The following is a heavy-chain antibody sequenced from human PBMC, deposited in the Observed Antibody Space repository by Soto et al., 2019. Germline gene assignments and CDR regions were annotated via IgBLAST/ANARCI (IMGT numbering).Heavy chain of an antibody. V-gene: IGHV4-31*03. Sequence: PSETLSLTCTVSGGSISSGGYYWTWIRQHPGKGLEWIGYNYHSGITYYNPSLKSRVTISLDTSKNQFSLKLSSVTAADTAVYYCARGSSIAGLYYGMDVWGQGTTVTVSS. CDR3: ARGSSIAGLYYGMDV. J-gene: IGHJ6*02. CDR2: NYHSGIT. CDR1: GGSISSGGYY. D-gene: IGHD6-6*01.